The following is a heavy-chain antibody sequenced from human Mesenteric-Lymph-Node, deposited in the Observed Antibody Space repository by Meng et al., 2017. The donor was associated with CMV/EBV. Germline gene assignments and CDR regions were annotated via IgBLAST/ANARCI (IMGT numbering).Heavy chain of an antibody. CDR1: GFTFSNHA. CDR2: IGTGGGTT. Sequence: GGSLRLSCAASGFTFSNHAINWVRQAPGKGLEWVSSIGTGGGTTHYADSVKGRFTISRDNSKKTLYLQMNNLRAEDTAVYYCAKLLGAARRFDFWGQGTLVTVSS. V-gene: IGHV3-23*01. J-gene: IGHJ4*02. CDR3: AKLLGAARRFDF. D-gene: IGHD6-6*01.